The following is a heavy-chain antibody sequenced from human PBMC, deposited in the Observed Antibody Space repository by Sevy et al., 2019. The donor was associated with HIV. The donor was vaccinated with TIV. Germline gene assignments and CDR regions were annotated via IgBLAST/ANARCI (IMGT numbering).Heavy chain of an antibody. CDR2: SSDSGHIK. CDR3: VRGGGRIRDFDY. V-gene: IGHV3-11*01. J-gene: IGHJ4*02. CDR1: GFTFSYFY. Sequence: WGSLRLSCAASGFTFSYFYLNWIRQAPGKGLELVSYSSDSGHIKPYEDSATGRFLISRNNAYNTVHLQINSLTAEDTADYYCVRGGGRIRDFDYWGRGTLVTVSS. D-gene: IGHD3-16*01.